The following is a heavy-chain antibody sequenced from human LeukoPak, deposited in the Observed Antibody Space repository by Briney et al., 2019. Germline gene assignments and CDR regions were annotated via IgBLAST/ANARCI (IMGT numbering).Heavy chain of an antibody. Sequence: GGSLRLSCAASGFTFSSYAMHWVRQAPGKGLEWVAFIRYDGSNKYYADSGKGRFTIARDNSKNTMYLQMNSLRAEDTAVYYCAKDLSYDILTGYHDYWGQGTLVTVSS. CDR3: AKDLSYDILTGYHDY. D-gene: IGHD3-9*01. V-gene: IGHV3-30*02. CDR2: IRYDGSNK. CDR1: GFTFSSYA. J-gene: IGHJ4*02.